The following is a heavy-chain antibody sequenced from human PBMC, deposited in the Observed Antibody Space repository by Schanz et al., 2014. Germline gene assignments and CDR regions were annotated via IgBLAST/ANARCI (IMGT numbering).Heavy chain of an antibody. D-gene: IGHD6-13*01. J-gene: IGHJ4*02. V-gene: IGHV1-69*02. CDR3: ASSGAGYSSSWDFDY. Sequence: QVQLVQSGAEVKKPGSSMKVSCKASGGTFSTYTISWVRQAPGQGLEWMGRIIPVLAIADYAQKFQGRVTITADKSTSTASMDVSSLRSEDTAVYYCASSGAGYSSSWDFDYWGQGTLVTVSS. CDR2: IIPVLAIA. CDR1: GGTFSTYT.